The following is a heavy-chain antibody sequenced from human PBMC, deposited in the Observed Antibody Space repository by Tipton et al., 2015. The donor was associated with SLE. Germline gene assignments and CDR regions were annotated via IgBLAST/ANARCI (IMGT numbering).Heavy chain of an antibody. CDR3: ASHTLTTVPKDHYSYYMVG. V-gene: IGHV5-51*03. CDR1: GYSFTSYW. CDR2: IYPGDSDT. Sequence: QPGAEVKKPGESLKISCKGSGYSFTSYWIGWVRQMPGKGLEWMGIIYPGDSDTRYSPSFQGQVTISADKSISTAYLQWSSLKASDPAMYYCASHTLTTVPKDHYSYYMVGWGKGASVTVPS. J-gene: IGHJ6*03. D-gene: IGHD4-17*01.